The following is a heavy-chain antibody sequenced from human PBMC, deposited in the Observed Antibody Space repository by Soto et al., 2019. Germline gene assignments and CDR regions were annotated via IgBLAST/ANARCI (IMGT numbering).Heavy chain of an antibody. V-gene: IGHV4-59*01. Sequence: SETLSLTCTVSGGSISSYYWSWIRQPPGKGLEWIGYIYYSGSTNYNPSLKSRVTISVDTSKNQFSLKLSSVTAADTAVYYCARMVVTAIPPYYFYGMDVWGQGTTVTVSS. CDR2: IYYSGST. D-gene: IGHD2-21*02. J-gene: IGHJ6*02. CDR1: GGSISSYY. CDR3: ARMVVTAIPPYYFYGMDV.